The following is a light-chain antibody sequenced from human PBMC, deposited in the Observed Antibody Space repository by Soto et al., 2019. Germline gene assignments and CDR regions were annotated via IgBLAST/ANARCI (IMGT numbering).Light chain of an antibody. CDR2: DVS. Sequence: DIQMTQSPSTLSASVGDRVTITCRASQSISSWLAWYQQRPGKAPKLLIYDVSSLQSGVPSRFSGSGFGTDFTLTISSLQPEDFAAYYCQQSYDMPWTFGLGTKVDI. V-gene: IGKV1-5*01. CDR1: QSISSW. CDR3: QQSYDMPWT. J-gene: IGKJ1*01.